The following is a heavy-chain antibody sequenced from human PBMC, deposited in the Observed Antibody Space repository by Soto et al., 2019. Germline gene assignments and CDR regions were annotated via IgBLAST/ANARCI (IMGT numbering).Heavy chain of an antibody. CDR2: IYYSGST. D-gene: IGHD1-7*01. J-gene: IGHJ5*02. CDR1: GGSISSGDYY. Sequence: PSETLSLTCTVSGGSISSGDYYWSWIRQPPGKGLEWIGYIYYSGSTYYNPSLKSRVTISVDTSKNQFSLKLSSVPAADTAVYYCARSGRYNWNSQTNWFDPWGQGTLVTVSS. CDR3: ARSGRYNWNSQTNWFDP. V-gene: IGHV4-30-4*01.